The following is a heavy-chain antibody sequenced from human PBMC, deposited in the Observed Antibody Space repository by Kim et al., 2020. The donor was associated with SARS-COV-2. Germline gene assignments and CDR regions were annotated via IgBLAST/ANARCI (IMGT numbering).Heavy chain of an antibody. Sequence: GGSLRLSCAASGFTFSTYWMHWVRQAPGKGLVWVSRINSDGSSTSYADSVKGRFTISRDNAKNTLYLQMNSLRAEDTAVYYCARGAGEWLPPNYCGQGTLVSVSS. CDR1: GFTFSTYW. D-gene: IGHD6-19*01. CDR2: INSDGSST. V-gene: IGHV3-74*01. J-gene: IGHJ4*02. CDR3: ARGAGEWLPPNY.